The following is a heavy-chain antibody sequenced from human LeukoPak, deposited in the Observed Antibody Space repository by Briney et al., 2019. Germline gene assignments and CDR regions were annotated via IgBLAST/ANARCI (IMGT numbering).Heavy chain of an antibody. V-gene: IGHV4-59*08. D-gene: IGHD3-10*01. CDR3: ARHYCGSGSYEDAFDI. CDR2: IYYSGSA. J-gene: IGHJ3*02. Sequence: PSETLSLTCTVSGASISSYYWSWIRQPPGTGLEWIGYIYYSGSANYNPSLKSRVTISVDTSKDQFSLKLSSVTAADTAVYYCARHYCGSGSYEDAFDIWGQGTMVTVSS. CDR1: GASISSYY.